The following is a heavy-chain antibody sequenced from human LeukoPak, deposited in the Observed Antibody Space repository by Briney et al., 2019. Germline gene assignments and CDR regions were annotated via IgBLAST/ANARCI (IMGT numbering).Heavy chain of an antibody. CDR1: GFTVSDNY. V-gene: IGHV3-53*01. D-gene: IGHD6-13*01. CDR3: ARGGARQQLFENYFDY. CDR2: IYRGGST. J-gene: IGHJ4*02. Sequence: PGGSLRLSCAASGFTVSDNYMSWVRQAPGKGLEWVSVIYRGGSTEYADSVKGRFTISRDTYKNTVYLEMNSLRVEDTAVYYCARGGARQQLFENYFDYWGQGTLVTVTS.